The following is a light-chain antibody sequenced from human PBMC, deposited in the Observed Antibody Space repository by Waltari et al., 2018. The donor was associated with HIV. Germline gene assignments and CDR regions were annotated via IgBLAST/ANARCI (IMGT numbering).Light chain of an antibody. Sequence: QSALTQPPSASGSPGQSVTISCSGTSSDVGDYDFVSWYQQHPGKVPKLILYEVNKRPSGVPDRFSGSKSGHTASLTVSGLQADDEAEYYCSSYAGSNNVVFGGGTKLTVL. CDR3: SSYAGSNNVV. J-gene: IGLJ2*01. CDR2: EVN. CDR1: SSDVGDYDF. V-gene: IGLV2-8*01.